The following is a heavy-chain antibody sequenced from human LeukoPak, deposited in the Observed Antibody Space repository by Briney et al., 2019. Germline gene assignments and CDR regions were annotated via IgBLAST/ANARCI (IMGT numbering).Heavy chain of an antibody. CDR2: IIPIFGTA. Sequence: SVKVSCKASGGTFSSYAISWVRQAPGQGLEWMGGIIPIFGTANYAQKFQGRVTITTDESTSTAYMELSSLRSEDTAVYYCARSSGYSSSWYLNYYMDVWGKGTTVTVSS. V-gene: IGHV1-69*05. CDR1: GGTFSSYA. D-gene: IGHD6-13*01. J-gene: IGHJ6*03. CDR3: ARSSGYSSSWYLNYYMDV.